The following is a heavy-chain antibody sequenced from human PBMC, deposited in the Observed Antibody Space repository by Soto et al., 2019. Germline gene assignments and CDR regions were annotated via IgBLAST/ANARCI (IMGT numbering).Heavy chain of an antibody. CDR1: GGSFSGYY. CDR2: INHGGST. V-gene: IGHV4-34*01. CDR3: ARRPRSVVPAASERWDFDY. Sequence: PSETLSLTCAVYGGSFSGYYWSWIRQPPGKGLEWIGEINHGGSTNYNPSIKSRVTISVDTSKNQFSLKLSSVTAADTAVYYCARRPRSVVPAASERWDFDYWGQGTLVTVSS. D-gene: IGHD2-2*01. J-gene: IGHJ4*02.